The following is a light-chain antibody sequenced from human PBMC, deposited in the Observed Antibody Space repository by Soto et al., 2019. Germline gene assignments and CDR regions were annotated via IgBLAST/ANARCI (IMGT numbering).Light chain of an antibody. J-gene: IGKJ1*01. CDR1: QNINYW. Sequence: DIQMTQSPSALSASVGDRVTITCRASQNINYWLAWYQQRPGKAPNLLISRASSLESGVPSRFSGSGSGTEFTLTISSLQPDDFATYFCQHSHSYPITFGQGTKVEIK. V-gene: IGKV1-5*03. CDR2: RAS. CDR3: QHSHSYPIT.